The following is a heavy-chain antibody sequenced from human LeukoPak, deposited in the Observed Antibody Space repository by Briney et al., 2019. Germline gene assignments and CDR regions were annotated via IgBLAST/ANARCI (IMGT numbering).Heavy chain of an antibody. CDR2: IIPIFGTA. V-gene: IGHV1-69*01. Sequence: ASVKVSCKASGCTFSSYAIHWVRQAPGQGLEWMGGIIPIFGTANYAQKFQGRVTITADESTSTAYMELSSLRSEDTAVYYCASSRDNWRVFDYWGQGTLVTVSS. J-gene: IGHJ4*02. CDR1: GCTFSSYA. D-gene: IGHD1-1*01. CDR3: ASSRDNWRVFDY.